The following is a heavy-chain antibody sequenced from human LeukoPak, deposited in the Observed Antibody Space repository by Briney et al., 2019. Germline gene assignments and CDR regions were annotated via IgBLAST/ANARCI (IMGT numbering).Heavy chain of an antibody. CDR3: GKGPGYSVYDNLPHH. D-gene: IGHD5/OR15-5a*01. CDR2: ISDDGIKI. V-gene: IGHV3-30*18. J-gene: IGHJ5*02. Sequence: SLRLSCAASGFRFSSYGMHWVRQAPGKGLEWVAVISDDGIKIYYGDSVKGRFTISRDNSKNTLNLQMDSLRADDTAVYYCGKGPGYSVYDNLPHHWGQGTLVTVSS. CDR1: GFRFSSYG.